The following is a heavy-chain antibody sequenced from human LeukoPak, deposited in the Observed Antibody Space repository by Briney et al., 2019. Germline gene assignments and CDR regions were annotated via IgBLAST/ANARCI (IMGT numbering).Heavy chain of an antibody. CDR1: GGTFSSYA. V-gene: IGHV1-69*05. D-gene: IGHD2-2*01. J-gene: IGHJ5*02. CDR3: ARGIFCSSTSCYGGWFDP. CDR2: IIPIFGTA. Sequence: SVKVSCKASGGTFSSYAISWVRQAPGQGLEWMGRIIPIFGTANYAQKFQGRVTIITDESTSTAYMELSSLRSEDTAVYYCARGIFCSSTSCYGGWFDPWGQGTLVTVSS.